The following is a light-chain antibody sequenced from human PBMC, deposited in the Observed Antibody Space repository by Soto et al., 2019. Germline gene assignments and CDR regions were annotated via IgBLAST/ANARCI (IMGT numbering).Light chain of an antibody. CDR2: EAS. CDR3: QQYYSYPWT. J-gene: IGKJ1*01. Sequence: DIQMTQSPSTLSASVGDRVTLTCRASETINTLLAWYQQKPGKALKLLIYEASSLQSGVPSRFSGSGSGTEFTLTVSSLQSDDFATYYCQQYYSYPWTFGQGTKVEIK. CDR1: ETINTL. V-gene: IGKV1-5*03.